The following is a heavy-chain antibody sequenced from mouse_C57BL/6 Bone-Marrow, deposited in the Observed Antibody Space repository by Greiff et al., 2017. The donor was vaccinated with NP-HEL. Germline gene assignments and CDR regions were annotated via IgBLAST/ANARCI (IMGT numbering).Heavy chain of an antibody. J-gene: IGHJ1*03. CDR1: EYEFPSHD. CDR2: INSDGGST. CDR3: ARGAYYYGSRECWYFDV. Sequence: EVKLVESGGGLVQPGESLKLSCESNEYEFPSHDMSWVRKTPEKRLELVAAINSDGGSTYYPDTMERRFIISRDNTKKTLYLQMSSLRSEDTALYYCARGAYYYGSRECWYFDVWGTGTTVTVAS. D-gene: IGHD1-1*01. V-gene: IGHV5-2*01.